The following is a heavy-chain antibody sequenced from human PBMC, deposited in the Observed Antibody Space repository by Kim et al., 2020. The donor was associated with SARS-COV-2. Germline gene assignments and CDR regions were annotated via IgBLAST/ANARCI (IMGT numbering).Heavy chain of an antibody. CDR3: TRGGAGSSKEYFQF. J-gene: IGHJ1*01. D-gene: IGHD3-10*01. V-gene: IGHV3-72*01. Sequence: GGSLRLSCAASGFTFSDYYMDWVRQAPGKGLEWIGRSRDKTNRYTTEYAASVRGRFIISRDDSRNSLYRQMNSLKTEDTAVYYCTRGGAGSSKEYFQFWGQGTLAIVSS. CDR2: SRDKTNRYTT. CDR1: GFTFSDYY.